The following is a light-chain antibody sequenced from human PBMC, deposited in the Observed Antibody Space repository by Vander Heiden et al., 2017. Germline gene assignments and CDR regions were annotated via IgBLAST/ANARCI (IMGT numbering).Light chain of an antibody. V-gene: IGKV1-33*01. J-gene: IGKJ4*01. CDR3: QQYENLPLT. Sequence: DIQMTQSPSSLSASVGDRVTITCQASQDISNYLNWYQQKPGKAPKLLIYDASNLETGVPSRFSGSGSGTDFTFTISSLQPEDIATDYCQQYENLPLTCGGGTKVEIK. CDR2: DAS. CDR1: QDISNY.